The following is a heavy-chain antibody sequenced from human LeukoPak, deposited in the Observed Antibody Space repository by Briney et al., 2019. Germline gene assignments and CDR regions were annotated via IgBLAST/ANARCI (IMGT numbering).Heavy chain of an antibody. CDR1: GFTLSTFA. D-gene: IGHD4-17*01. V-gene: IGHV3-23*01. CDR3: AKVLGTVTTGYFDY. CDR2: ISGSGGST. Sequence: PGGSLRLSCAASGFTLSTFAMTWVRQAPGKGLEWVSAISGSGGSTYYADSVKGRFTISRDNSKNTLYLQMNSLRAEDTAVYYCAKVLGTVTTGYFDYWGQGTLVTVSS. J-gene: IGHJ4*02.